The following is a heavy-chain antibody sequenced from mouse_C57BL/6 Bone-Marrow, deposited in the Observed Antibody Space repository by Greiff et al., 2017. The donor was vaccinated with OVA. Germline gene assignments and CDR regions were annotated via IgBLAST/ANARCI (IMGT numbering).Heavy chain of an antibody. V-gene: IGHV1-80*01. D-gene: IGHD1-1*01. CDR3: ARWILRSPYFDY. Sequence: QVQLQQSGAELVKPGASVKISCKASGYAFSSYWMNWVKQRPGKGLEWIGQIYPGDGDTNYNGKFKGKATLTADKSSSTAYMQLSSLTSEDSAVYFCARWILRSPYFDYWGQGTTLTVSS. CDR2: IYPGDGDT. J-gene: IGHJ2*01. CDR1: GYAFSSYW.